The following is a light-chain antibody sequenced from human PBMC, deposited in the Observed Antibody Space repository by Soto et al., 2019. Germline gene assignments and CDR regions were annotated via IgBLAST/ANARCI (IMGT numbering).Light chain of an antibody. CDR3: QQYGSSPLT. V-gene: IGKV3-20*01. CDR2: GAS. J-gene: IGKJ3*01. CDR1: QSVSSNY. Sequence: ENVLTQSPGTLSLSPGERATLSCRASQSVSSNYVAWYQQKPGQAPRLLIYGASSRATGIPDRFSGSGSGTDFTLTISRLEPEDFAVYYCQQYGSSPLTFGPGTKVDIK.